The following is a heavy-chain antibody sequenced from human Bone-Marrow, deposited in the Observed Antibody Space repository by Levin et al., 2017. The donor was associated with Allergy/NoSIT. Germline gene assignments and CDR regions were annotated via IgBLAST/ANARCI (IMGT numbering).Heavy chain of an antibody. CDR3: ARHGLVGATDY. CDR1: GGSISSSSYY. CDR2: IYYSGST. D-gene: IGHD1-26*01. V-gene: IGHV4-39*01. J-gene: IGHJ4*02. Sequence: PGGSLRLSCTVSGGSISSSSYYWGWIRQPPGKGLEWIGSIYYSGSTYYNPSLKSRVTISVDTSKNQFSLKLSSVTAADTAVYYCARHGLVGATDYWGQGTLVTVSS.